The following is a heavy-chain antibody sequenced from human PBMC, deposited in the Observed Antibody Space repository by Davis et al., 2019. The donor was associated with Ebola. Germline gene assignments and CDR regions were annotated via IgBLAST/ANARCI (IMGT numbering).Heavy chain of an antibody. CDR3: ARDLGMTTGAFDI. V-gene: IGHV4-30-2*01. Sequence: SETLSLTCAVSGGSISSGGYSWSCIRQPPGKGLEWLGYIYHSGSTYYNPSLKSRVTISVDTSKNQFSLKLSSVTAADTAVYYCARDLGMTTGAFDIWGQGTMVTVSS. D-gene: IGHD4-11*01. CDR2: IYHSGST. J-gene: IGHJ3*02. CDR1: GGSISSGGYS.